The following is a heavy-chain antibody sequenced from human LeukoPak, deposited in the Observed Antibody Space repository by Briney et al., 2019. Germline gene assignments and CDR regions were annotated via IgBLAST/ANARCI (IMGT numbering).Heavy chain of an antibody. CDR1: GFTFSTAW. J-gene: IGHJ5*02. CDR2: INGDGRRI. V-gene: IGHV3-74*01. CDR3: VRDLPRTSGP. Sequence: GGSLRLSCVASGFTFSTAWMHWARQTPGKGLVWVSHINGDGRRINYADDVKGRFTISRDNAKNTLYLQMNSLRVEDTAVYYCVRDLPRTSGPWGQGTLVTVSS. D-gene: IGHD3-10*01.